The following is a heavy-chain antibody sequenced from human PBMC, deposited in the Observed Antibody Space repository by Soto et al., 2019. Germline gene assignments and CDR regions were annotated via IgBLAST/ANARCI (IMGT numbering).Heavy chain of an antibody. J-gene: IGHJ3*01. CDR2: IIPSFGTA. Sequence: QVQLVQSGAEVKKPGSSVKVSCKASGGTFNTYIITWVRQAPGQGLEWMGGIIPSFGTANYEPKFRGRVTITADDSTTTVYMEVSSLRSEDTAVYFCATVETPGGGPPASPTPQAFVVWGQGTEVTVSS. D-gene: IGHD2-21*02. CDR3: ATVETPGGGPPASPTPQAFVV. V-gene: IGHV1-69*01. CDR1: GGTFNTYI.